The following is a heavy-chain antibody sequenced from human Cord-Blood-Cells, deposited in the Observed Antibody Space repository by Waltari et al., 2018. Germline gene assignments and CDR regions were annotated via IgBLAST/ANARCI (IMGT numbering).Heavy chain of an antibody. CDR3: ARRVVVPAAIRDYYYMDV. CDR2: INPSGGST. Sequence: QVQLVQSGAEVKKPGASVKVSCKASGYTFTSYYMHWVRQAPGQGLEWMGIINPSGGSTSYAQKFQGRVTMTRDTSTSTVYMELSSLRSEDTAVYYCARRVVVPAAIRDYYYMDVWGKGTTVTVSS. V-gene: IGHV1-46*01. D-gene: IGHD2-2*02. CDR1: GYTFTSYY. J-gene: IGHJ6*03.